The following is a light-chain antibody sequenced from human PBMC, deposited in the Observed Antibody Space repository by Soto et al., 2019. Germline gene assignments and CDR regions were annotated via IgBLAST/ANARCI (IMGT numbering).Light chain of an antibody. V-gene: IGKV1-16*01. CDR2: DAS. J-gene: IGKJ1*01. Sequence: DIQMTPSPSSLSASVGDRVTITCRASQGISSFLAWFQQKPGKAPKSLIYDASTWQSGVSSRFSGSGSDTHFTLTISSLQPEDFATYYCQQYHSYPASFGQGTKVEIK. CDR3: QQYHSYPAS. CDR1: QGISSF.